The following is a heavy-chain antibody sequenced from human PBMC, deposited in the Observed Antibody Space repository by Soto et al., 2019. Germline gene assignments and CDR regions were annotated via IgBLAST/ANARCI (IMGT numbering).Heavy chain of an antibody. CDR3: ARDRFKGEGAFDI. CDR2: INPNSGGT. D-gene: IGHD3-16*01. J-gene: IGHJ3*02. CDR1: GYTFTGYY. Sequence: QVQLVQSGAEVKKPGASVKVSCKASGYTFTGYYMHWVRQAPGQGLEWMGWINPNSGGTNYAQKFQGWVTMTRDTSISTAYMELSRLRSDDTAVDYCARDRFKGEGAFDIWGQGTMVTVSS. V-gene: IGHV1-2*04.